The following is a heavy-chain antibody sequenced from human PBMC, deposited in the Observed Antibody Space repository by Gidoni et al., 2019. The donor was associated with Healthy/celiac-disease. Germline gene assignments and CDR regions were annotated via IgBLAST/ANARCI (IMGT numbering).Heavy chain of an antibody. CDR2: ISGSGGST. J-gene: IGHJ3*02. D-gene: IGHD3-22*01. V-gene: IGHV3-23*01. Sequence: EVQLLESGGGLVQPGGSLRLSCSASGFTFSSYAMSWVRQAPGKGLEWVSAISGSGGSTYYADSVKGRFTISRDNSKNTLYLQMNSLRAEDTAVYYCAKPIQYYYDSSGYYYVKDAFDIWGQGTMVTVSS. CDR1: GFTFSSYA. CDR3: AKPIQYYYDSSGYYYVKDAFDI.